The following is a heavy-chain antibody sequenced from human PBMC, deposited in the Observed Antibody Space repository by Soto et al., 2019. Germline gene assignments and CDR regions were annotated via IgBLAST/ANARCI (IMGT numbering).Heavy chain of an antibody. D-gene: IGHD2-2*01. V-gene: IGHV3-23*01. CDR1: GFIFSRYA. CDR3: ARERDGSSFGYFEY. J-gene: IGHJ4*02. Sequence: EVQLLESGGGLVQPGGSLRLSCAASGFIFSRYAMSWVRQAPGKGLEWVSGIGNIGINSYYADSMNGRFTISRDNSKNTLYLQMNSLRVEDTAVYYCARERDGSSFGYFEYWGQGNAVTVAS. CDR2: IGNIGINS.